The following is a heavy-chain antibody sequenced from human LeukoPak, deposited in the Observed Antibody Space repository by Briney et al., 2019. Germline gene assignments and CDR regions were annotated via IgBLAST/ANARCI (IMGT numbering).Heavy chain of an antibody. J-gene: IGHJ4*02. D-gene: IGHD3-22*01. CDR3: AKRGVAIRVILVGFHKEAYYFDS. Sequence: GGSLRLSCAVSGITLSNYGMSWVRRAPGKGLEWVAGISGSGGGTKYADSVKGRFTISRDNPKNTLYLQMNSLRAEDTAMYFCAKRGVAIRVILVGFHKEAYYFDSRGQGALVTVSS. CDR2: ISGSGGGT. CDR1: GITLSNYG. V-gene: IGHV3-23*01.